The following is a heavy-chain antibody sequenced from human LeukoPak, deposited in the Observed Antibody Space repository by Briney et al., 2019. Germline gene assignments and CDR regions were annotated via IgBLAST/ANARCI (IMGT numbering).Heavy chain of an antibody. CDR2: IYYSGSP. V-gene: IGHV4-59*01. Sequence: SETLSFTGTVSGGSISSDYWTWIRQPPGKGLEWIGYIYYSGSPDYNPSLKSRVTISIDTSKNQFSLNLSSVTAADSGVYFCARDRRWSSYYYGMDVWGQGTTVTVSS. CDR1: GGSISSDY. CDR3: ARDRRWSSYYYGMDV. J-gene: IGHJ6*02. D-gene: IGHD2-15*01.